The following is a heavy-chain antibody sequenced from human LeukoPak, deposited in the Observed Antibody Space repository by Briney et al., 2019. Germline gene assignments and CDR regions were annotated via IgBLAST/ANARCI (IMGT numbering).Heavy chain of an antibody. CDR2: INHSGST. J-gene: IGHJ4*02. D-gene: IGHD6-13*01. CDR1: GGSFSGYY. Sequence: SETLSLTCAVYGGSFSGYYWSWIRQPPGKGLEWIGEINHSGSTNYNPSLKSRVTISVDTSKNQFALKLSSVTAADTAVYYCARRDRSTWYSYWGQGTLVTVSS. CDR3: ARRDRSTWYSY. V-gene: IGHV4-34*01.